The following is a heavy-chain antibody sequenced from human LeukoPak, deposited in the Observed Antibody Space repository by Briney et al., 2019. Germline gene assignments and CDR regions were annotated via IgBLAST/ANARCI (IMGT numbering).Heavy chain of an antibody. Sequence: SQTLSLTCAVSGGSISSGGYSWSWIRQPPGKGLEWIGYIYHSGSTYYNPSLKSRVTISVDRSKNQFSLKLSSVTAADTAVCYCARGRTTVVTPYYFDYWGQGTLVTVSS. D-gene: IGHD4-23*01. CDR1: GGSISSGGYS. CDR2: IYHSGST. V-gene: IGHV4-30-2*01. CDR3: ARGRTTVVTPYYFDY. J-gene: IGHJ4*02.